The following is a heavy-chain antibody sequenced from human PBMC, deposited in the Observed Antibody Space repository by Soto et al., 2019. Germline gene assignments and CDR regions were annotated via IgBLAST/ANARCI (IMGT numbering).Heavy chain of an antibody. CDR1: GGSISGGVGGLYY. J-gene: IGHJ2*01. Sequence: SETLSLTCTVSGGSISGGVGGLYYWSWNRQPIGKGLEWIGYIYDSGSTYYNPSLKSRVTISVDTSKNQFSLRLSSVTAADTAVYYCAREVIPLTTDWYFDLWGRGTLVTVSS. V-gene: IGHV4-30-4*01. CDR3: AREVIPLTTDWYFDL. CDR2: IYDSGST. D-gene: IGHD4-17*01.